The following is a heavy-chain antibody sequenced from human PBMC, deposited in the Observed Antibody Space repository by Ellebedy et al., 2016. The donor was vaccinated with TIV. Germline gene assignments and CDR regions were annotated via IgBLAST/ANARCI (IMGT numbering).Heavy chain of an antibody. CDR3: ARALNGLTGFWDN. J-gene: IGHJ4*02. CDR2: INPNGGST. D-gene: IGHD3-9*01. V-gene: IGHV1-46*01. Sequence: ASVKVSXXASGYTFTTYYIHWVRQAPGQGLQWMAIINPNGGSTNYAVRFQGRVTVTSDTSTNTVYMELDSLTSEDTAVYYCARALNGLTGFWDNWGQGALVTVSS. CDR1: GYTFTTYY.